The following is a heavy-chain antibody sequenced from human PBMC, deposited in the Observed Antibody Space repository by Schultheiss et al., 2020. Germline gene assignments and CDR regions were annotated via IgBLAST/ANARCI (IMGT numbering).Heavy chain of an antibody. D-gene: IGHD3-3*01. CDR1: GGSISSYY. CDR2: IYYSGST. Sequence: SETLSLTCTVSGGSISSYYWSWIRQPPGKGLEWIGYIYYSGSTNYNPSLKSRVTISVDTSKNQFSLKLSSVTAADTAVYYCASGLAWSGYYTVDYWGQGTLVNVYS. V-gene: IGHV4-59*01. CDR3: ASGLAWSGYYTVDY. J-gene: IGHJ4*02.